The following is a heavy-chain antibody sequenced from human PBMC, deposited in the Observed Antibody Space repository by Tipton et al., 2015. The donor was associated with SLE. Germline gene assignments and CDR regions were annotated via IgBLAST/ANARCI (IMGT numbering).Heavy chain of an antibody. CDR1: GFTFSSYG. Sequence: SLRLSCAASGFTFSSYGMHWARQAPGKGLEWVAVIWYDGSNKYYADSVKGRFTISRDNSKNTLYLQMNSLRAEDTAVYYCAKDIVATTPIYGMDVWGQGTTVTVSS. D-gene: IGHD5-12*01. V-gene: IGHV3-30*18. CDR3: AKDIVATTPIYGMDV. CDR2: IWYDGSNK. J-gene: IGHJ6*02.